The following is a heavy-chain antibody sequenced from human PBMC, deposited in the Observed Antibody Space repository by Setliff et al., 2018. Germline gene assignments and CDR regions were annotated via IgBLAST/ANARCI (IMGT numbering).Heavy chain of an antibody. D-gene: IGHD3-3*01. Sequence: PSETLSLTCTVYGVSFSDYYWGWVRQSPGKGLDWIGEINHSGTTNYDPSLEGRISISVDTSKRQFSLKLSSVTAADMAVYYCRFWSGYYKNDYWAQGTLFTV. J-gene: IGHJ4*02. CDR2: INHSGTT. V-gene: IGHV4-34*01. CDR3: RFWSGYYKNDY. CDR1: GVSFSDYY.